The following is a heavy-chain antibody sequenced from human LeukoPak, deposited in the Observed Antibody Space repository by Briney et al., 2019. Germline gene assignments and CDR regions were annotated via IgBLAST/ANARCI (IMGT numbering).Heavy chain of an antibody. D-gene: IGHD5-18*01. J-gene: IGHJ4*02. V-gene: IGHV3-48*01. CDR3: ARAPDRYRFDY. CDR2: ISSSSSTI. Sequence: GGSLRLSCAASGFTFSNYGMSWVRQAPGKGLEWVSYISSSSSTIYYADSVKGRFTISRDNAKNSLYLQMNSLRAEDTAVYYCARAPDRYRFDYWGQGTLVTVSS. CDR1: GFTFSNYG.